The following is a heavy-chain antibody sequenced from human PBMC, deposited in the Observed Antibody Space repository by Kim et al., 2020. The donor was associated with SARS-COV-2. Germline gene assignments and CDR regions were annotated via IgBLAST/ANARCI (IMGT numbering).Heavy chain of an antibody. CDR3: AHRASSSWSYDY. Sequence: YYADSVKGRFTISRDNSKNTLYLQMNSRTAEDTAVYYCAHRASSSWSYDYWGQGTLVTVSS. J-gene: IGHJ4*02. V-gene: IGHV3-53*01. D-gene: IGHD6-13*01.